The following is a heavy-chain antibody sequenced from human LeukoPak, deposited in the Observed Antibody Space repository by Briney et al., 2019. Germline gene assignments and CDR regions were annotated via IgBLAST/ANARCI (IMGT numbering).Heavy chain of an antibody. CDR1: GGSFSGYY. J-gene: IGHJ4*02. CDR2: INHSGST. CDR3: ARWAYYYDSSGYYSPYYFDY. D-gene: IGHD3-22*01. V-gene: IGHV4-34*01. Sequence: SETLSLTCAVYGGSFSGYYWSWIRQPPGKGLEWIGEINHSGSTNYNPSLKSRVTISVDTSKNQLSLKLSSVTAADTAVYYCARWAYYYDSSGYYSPYYFDYWGQGTLVTVSS.